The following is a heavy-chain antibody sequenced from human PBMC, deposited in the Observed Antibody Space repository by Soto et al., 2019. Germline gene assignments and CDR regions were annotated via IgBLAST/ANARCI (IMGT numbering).Heavy chain of an antibody. Sequence: QVQLVESGGGVVQPGRSLRLSCAASGFSFSSHGMHWVRQAPGKGLEWVTFIWYDGSNKHYVDSVKGRFTISRDNSKNTLYLQMNSLRAEDTAVYFCARDGQGGAPYTVADYWGQGTLVTVSS. D-gene: IGHD4-17*01. CDR1: GFSFSSHG. J-gene: IGHJ4*02. V-gene: IGHV3-33*01. CDR2: IWYDGSNK. CDR3: ARDGQGGAPYTVADY.